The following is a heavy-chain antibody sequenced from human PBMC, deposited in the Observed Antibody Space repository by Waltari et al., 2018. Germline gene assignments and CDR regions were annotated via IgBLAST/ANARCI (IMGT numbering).Heavy chain of an antibody. J-gene: IGHJ4*02. CDR2: IYHNGST. Sequence: QVQLQESGPGLVKPSETLSLTCTVSGGSVSSPSYYWNWIRQPPGMTLEWIGFIYHNGSTPSTPSLKSRVTISVDKSKNHFSLKLNSVTAADTAVYYCARSYIYGSGSYTYWGQGALVTVTS. CDR1: GGSVSSPSYY. D-gene: IGHD3-10*01. CDR3: ARSYIYGSGSYTY. V-gene: IGHV4-61*03.